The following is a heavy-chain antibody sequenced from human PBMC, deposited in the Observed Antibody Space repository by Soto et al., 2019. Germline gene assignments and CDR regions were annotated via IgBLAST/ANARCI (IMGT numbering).Heavy chain of an antibody. J-gene: IGHJ4*02. CDR1: CYTFTSYA. CDR2: VNAGSGNT. Sequence: ASVNVTCKASCYTFTSYAIHCVGQAPGQMLEWMGWVNAGSGNTKSSQRFQDRVTITRDTSATTAYMELSSLMSEDTAVYYCARGMGPGDFDSWGQGTLVTVSS. CDR3: ARGMGPGDFDS. V-gene: IGHV1-3*01.